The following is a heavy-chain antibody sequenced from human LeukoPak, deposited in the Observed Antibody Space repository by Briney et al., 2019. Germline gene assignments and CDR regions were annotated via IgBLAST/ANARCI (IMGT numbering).Heavy chain of an antibody. V-gene: IGHV3-23*01. CDR2: ISGSGDST. Sequence: GGSLRLSCAASGFTFSSYAMSWVRQAPGKGLEWVSAISGSGDSTYYADSVKGRFTISRDNSKNTLYLQMNSLRAEDTAVYYCAYYDSSGYYSRFDYWGQGTLATVSS. CDR1: GFTFSSYA. J-gene: IGHJ4*02. D-gene: IGHD3-22*01. CDR3: AYYDSSGYYSRFDY.